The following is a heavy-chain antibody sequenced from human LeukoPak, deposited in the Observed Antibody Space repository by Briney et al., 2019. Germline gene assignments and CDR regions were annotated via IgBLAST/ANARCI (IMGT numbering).Heavy chain of an antibody. V-gene: IGHV4-39*01. D-gene: IGHD1-26*01. CDR2: MYYDGSS. Sequence: SETMSLACTVSGGSINSGTFYCGRIRQPPGKGLEWIGRMYYDGSSYYNPSLKSRVTTSVDTSKNQFSLKLTSVTAADTAVYFCARRSDSGSDDGEDYFDYWGQGTLVTVSS. CDR1: GGSINSGTFY. CDR3: ARRSDSGSDDGEDYFDY. J-gene: IGHJ4*02.